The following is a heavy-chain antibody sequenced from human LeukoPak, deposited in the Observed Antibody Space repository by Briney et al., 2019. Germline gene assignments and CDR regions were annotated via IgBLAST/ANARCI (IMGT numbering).Heavy chain of an antibody. Sequence: RPGGSLRLSCAASGFTFSSYGMHWVRQAPGKGLEWVAVISYDGSNKYYADSVKGRFTISRDNSKNTLYLQMNSLRAEDTAVYYCAKNNYYDSSGYYNLFDYWGQGTLVTVSS. CDR2: ISYDGSNK. J-gene: IGHJ4*02. CDR1: GFTFSSYG. V-gene: IGHV3-30*18. D-gene: IGHD3-22*01. CDR3: AKNNYYDSSGYYNLFDY.